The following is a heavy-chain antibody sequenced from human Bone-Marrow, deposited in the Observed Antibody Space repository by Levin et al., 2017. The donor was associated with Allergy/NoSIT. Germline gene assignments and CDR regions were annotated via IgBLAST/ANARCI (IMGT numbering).Heavy chain of an antibody. V-gene: IGHV3-30*18. Sequence: QSGGSLRLSCAASGFTFSSYGMHWVRQAPGKGLEWVAVISYDGSNKYYADSVKGRFTISRDNSKNTLYLQMNSLRAEDTAVYYCAKDFWDTAMVPGEYYFDYWGQGTLVTVSS. CDR3: AKDFWDTAMVPGEYYFDY. CDR2: ISYDGSNK. J-gene: IGHJ4*02. CDR1: GFTFSSYG. D-gene: IGHD5-18*01.